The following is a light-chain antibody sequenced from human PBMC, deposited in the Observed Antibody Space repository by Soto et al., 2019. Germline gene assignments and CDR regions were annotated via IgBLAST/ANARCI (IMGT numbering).Light chain of an antibody. V-gene: IGLV2-14*03. J-gene: IGLJ2*01. CDR1: SSDVGSHNY. CDR2: EVS. CDR3: SSYTSSTTLVV. Sequence: QSALTQPASVSGSPGQSITISCTGTSSDVGSHNYVSWYQQHPGKAPQLMIYEVSNRPSGVSNRFSGSKSGNKASLTISGLQAEDEADYYCSSYTSSTTLVVFGGGTKLTVL.